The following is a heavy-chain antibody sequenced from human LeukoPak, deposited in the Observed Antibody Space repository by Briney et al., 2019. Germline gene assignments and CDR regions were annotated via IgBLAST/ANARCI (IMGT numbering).Heavy chain of an antibody. D-gene: IGHD5-12*01. Sequence: GGSPRLSCAASGFTFSSYAMSWVRQAPGKGLEWVSAISGSGGSTYYADSVKGRFTISRDNSKNTLYLQMNSLRAEDTAVYYCAKDNSGYDPHWYFDLWGRGTLVTVSS. CDR3: AKDNSGYDPHWYFDL. CDR1: GFTFSSYA. CDR2: ISGSGGST. J-gene: IGHJ2*01. V-gene: IGHV3-23*01.